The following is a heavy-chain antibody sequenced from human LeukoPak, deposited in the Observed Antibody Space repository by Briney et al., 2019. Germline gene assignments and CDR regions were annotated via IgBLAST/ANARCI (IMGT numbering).Heavy chain of an antibody. CDR3: ARDWGTSSLYLVD. CDR1: GFTFSSHG. Sequence: TGGSLRLSCAASGFTFSSHGTHWVRQAPGKGLEWVAFIQNDGKNKKYADSVKGRLTISRDNSKNTLYLQMNSLTVEDTAVYYCARDWGTSSLYLVDWGQGTLVTVSS. J-gene: IGHJ4*02. CDR2: IQNDGKNK. D-gene: IGHD6-6*01. V-gene: IGHV3-30*02.